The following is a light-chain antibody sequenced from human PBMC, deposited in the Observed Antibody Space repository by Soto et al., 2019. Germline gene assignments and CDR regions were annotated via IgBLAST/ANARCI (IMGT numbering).Light chain of an antibody. CDR3: AAWDDSLNGVV. Sequence: QAVLTQPPSVSDAPRQRVTISCSGSSSNIGNNAVNWYQQLPGKAPKLLIYCDDLLPSGVSDRFSGSKSGTSASLAISGLQSEDEADYYCAAWDDSLNGVVFGGGTKLTVL. J-gene: IGLJ2*01. V-gene: IGLV1-36*01. CDR2: CDD. CDR1: SSNIGNNA.